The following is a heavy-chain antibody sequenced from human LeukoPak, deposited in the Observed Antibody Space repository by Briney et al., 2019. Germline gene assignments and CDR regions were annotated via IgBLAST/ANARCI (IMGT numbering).Heavy chain of an antibody. CDR1: GFTFSDYY. Sequence: PGGSLRLSCAASGFTFSDYYMSWIRQAPGKGLGWLSYTSTSGMTIFYADSVKGRFTISRDNAENSLYLQMNSLRAEDTAVYYCARGGFRLAPDYWGQGTLVTVSS. D-gene: IGHD6-19*01. J-gene: IGHJ4*02. V-gene: IGHV3-11*01. CDR3: ARGGFRLAPDY. CDR2: TSTSGMTI.